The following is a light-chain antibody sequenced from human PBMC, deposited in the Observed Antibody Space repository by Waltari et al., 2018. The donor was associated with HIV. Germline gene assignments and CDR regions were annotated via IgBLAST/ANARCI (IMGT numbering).Light chain of an antibody. J-gene: IGLJ2*01. CDR2: STD. CDR3: AAWDDSLNGLV. CDR1: SSNIGSNS. Sequence: HSVLTQPPSASGTPGQRVTISCSGGSSNIGSNSVAWYQQLPGTAPKLLIYSTDQRPSGVPDRFSGSKSGTSASLAISGLQSEDEADYYCAAWDDSLNGLVFGGGTKLTVL. V-gene: IGLV1-44*01.